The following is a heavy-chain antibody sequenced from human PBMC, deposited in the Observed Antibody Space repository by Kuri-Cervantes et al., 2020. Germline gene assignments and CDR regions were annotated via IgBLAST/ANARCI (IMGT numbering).Heavy chain of an antibody. D-gene: IGHD2-21*02. Sequence: SETLSLTCSVSGGFISSYYWSWIRQPAGKGLEWIGRIYSSGSTSYNPSLKSRVNISVDKSKKQFSLKLASVTAADTAVYYCARGDYYYYYYMDVWGKGTSVTVSS. CDR1: GGFISSYY. J-gene: IGHJ6*03. V-gene: IGHV4-4*07. CDR2: IYSSGST. CDR3: ARGDYYYYYYMDV.